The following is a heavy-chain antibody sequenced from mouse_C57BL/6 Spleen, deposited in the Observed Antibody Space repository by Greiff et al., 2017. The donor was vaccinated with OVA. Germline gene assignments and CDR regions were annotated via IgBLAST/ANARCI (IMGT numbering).Heavy chain of an antibody. D-gene: IGHD1-1*01. CDR3: TRCCSSLYFDY. CDR2: ISSGGDYI. CDR1: GFTFSSYA. V-gene: IGHV5-9-1*02. J-gene: IGHJ2*01. Sequence: EVKLVESGEGLVKPGGSLKLSCAASGFTFSSYAMSWVRQTPEKRLEWVAYISSGGDYIYYADTVKGRFTISRDNARNTLYLQMSSLKSEDTAMYYCTRCCSSLYFDYWGQGTTLTVSS.